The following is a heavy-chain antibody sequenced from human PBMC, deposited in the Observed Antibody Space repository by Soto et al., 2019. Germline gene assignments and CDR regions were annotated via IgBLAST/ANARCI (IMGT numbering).Heavy chain of an antibody. V-gene: IGHV3-30-3*01. Sequence: QVQLVESGAGVVQPGRSLRLSCAASGFTFSSYAMHWVRQAPGKGLEWVAVISYDGSNKYYADSVKGRFTISRDNSKNTLYLQMNLHRAEAMEVYYCARQGGDGGSYYTLVGLRYGMDVWGQGTTVTV. CDR3: ARQGGDGGSYYTLVGLRYGMDV. J-gene: IGHJ6*02. CDR1: GFTFSSYA. CDR2: ISYDGSNK. D-gene: IGHD1-26*01.